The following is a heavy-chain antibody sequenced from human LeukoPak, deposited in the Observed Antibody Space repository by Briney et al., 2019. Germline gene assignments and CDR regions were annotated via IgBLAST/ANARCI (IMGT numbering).Heavy chain of an antibody. CDR3: IIDVPFRPQQIDY. V-gene: IGHV3-15*01. D-gene: IGHD2-2*01. CDR1: GFTFSHAW. J-gene: IGHJ4*02. Sequence: GGSLRLSCAASGFTFSHAWMSWVRQAPGKGLEWVARIKSTTDGGTRDYAAPVKGRFTISRDDSENTLYLQMNSLKIEDTAMYYCIIDVPFRPQQIDYWGQGTLVTVSS. CDR2: IKSTTDGGTR.